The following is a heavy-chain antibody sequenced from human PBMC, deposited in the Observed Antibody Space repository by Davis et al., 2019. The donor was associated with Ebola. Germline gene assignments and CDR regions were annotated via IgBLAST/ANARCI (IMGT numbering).Heavy chain of an antibody. D-gene: IGHD5-12*01. CDR2: IDPSDSYT. CDR1: GYSFTSYW. Sequence: GESLKISCKGSGYSFTSYWISWVRQMPGKGLEWMGRIDPSDSYTNYSPSFQGHVTISADKSISTAYLQWSSLKASDTAMYYCARLGPHIGYYYGMDVWGQGTTVTVSS. CDR3: ARLGPHIGYYYGMDV. J-gene: IGHJ6*02. V-gene: IGHV5-10-1*01.